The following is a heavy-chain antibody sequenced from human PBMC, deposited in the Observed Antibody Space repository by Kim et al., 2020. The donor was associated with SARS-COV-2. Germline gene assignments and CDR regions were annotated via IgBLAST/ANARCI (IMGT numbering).Heavy chain of an antibody. Sequence: DYALAVKSRITSNPDTSKNQFSLQLNSVTPEDTAVYYCARGRIGSIDYWGPGTLVTVSS. CDR3: ARGRIGSIDY. V-gene: IGHV6-1*01. D-gene: IGHD3-10*01. J-gene: IGHJ4*02.